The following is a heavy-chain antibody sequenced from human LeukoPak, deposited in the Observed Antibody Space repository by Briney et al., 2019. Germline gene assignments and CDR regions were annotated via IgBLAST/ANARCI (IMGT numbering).Heavy chain of an antibody. V-gene: IGHV3-33*01. CDR2: TWYDGSNK. CDR3: ARGEPLTVTTSDYFDY. Sequence: GRSLRLSCAASGFTFSNYGMHWVRQAPGKGLEWVAVTWYDGSNKYYADSVEGRFTISRDNSKNTLYLHMNSLRAEDTAVYYCARGEPLTVTTSDYFDYWGQGTLVTVSS. D-gene: IGHD4-17*01. J-gene: IGHJ4*02. CDR1: GFTFSNYG.